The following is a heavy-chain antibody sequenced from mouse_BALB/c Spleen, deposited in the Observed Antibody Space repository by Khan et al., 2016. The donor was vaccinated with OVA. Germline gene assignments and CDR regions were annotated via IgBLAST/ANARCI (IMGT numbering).Heavy chain of an antibody. CDR3: ARDQYGNYFYAMDY. Sequence: QVQLKQSGAELVKPGAPVKLSCKASGYTFTSYWMNWVKQRPGRGLEWIGRIDPSDSETHYTQKFKDKATLTVDKSSSTDYIQLSSLTSEDSAVYYCARDQYGNYFYAMDYWGQGTSVTVSA. CDR2: IDPSDSET. J-gene: IGHJ4*01. CDR1: GYTFTSYW. D-gene: IGHD2-10*02. V-gene: IGHV1-69*02.